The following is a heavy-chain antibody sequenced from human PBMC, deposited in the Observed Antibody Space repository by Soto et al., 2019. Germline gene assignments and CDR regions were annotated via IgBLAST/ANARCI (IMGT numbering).Heavy chain of an antibody. CDR3: AIRGSYYDSSLPSYYGMDV. Sequence: QVQLVQSGAEVKKPGSSVKVSCKASGGTFSSYAISWVRQAPGQGLEWMGGIIPIFGTANYAQKFQGRVTITADESTSTAYMELSSLRSEDTAVYYCAIRGSYYDSSLPSYYGMDVWGQGTTVTVSS. CDR2: IIPIFGTA. V-gene: IGHV1-69*01. CDR1: GGTFSSYA. J-gene: IGHJ6*02. D-gene: IGHD3-22*01.